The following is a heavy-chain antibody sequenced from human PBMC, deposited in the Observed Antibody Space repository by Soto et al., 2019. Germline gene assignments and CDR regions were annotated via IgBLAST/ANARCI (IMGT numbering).Heavy chain of an antibody. CDR2: IYWNDDK. D-gene: IGHD3-10*01. CDR3: AHSLEDYYGSGSYFDY. J-gene: IGHJ4*02. V-gene: IGHV2-5*01. Sequence: QITLKESGPTLVKPTQTLTLTCTFSGFSLSTSGVDVGWIRQPPGKALEWLALIYWNDDKRYSPSLKSRLTITKDTSKNQVVLTMTNMDPVDTATYYCAHSLEDYYGSGSYFDYWGQGTLVTVSS. CDR1: GFSLSTSGVD.